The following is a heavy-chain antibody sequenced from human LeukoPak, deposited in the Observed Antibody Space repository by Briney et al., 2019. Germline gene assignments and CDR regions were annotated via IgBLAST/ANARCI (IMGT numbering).Heavy chain of an antibody. CDR3: ARVVCSSTSCYVISNYYMDV. V-gene: IGHV4-59*01. D-gene: IGHD2-2*01. Sequence: SETLSLTCTVSGGSISSYYWSWIRQPPGKGLEWIGYIYYSGSTNYNPSLKSRVTISVDTSKNQFSLKLSSVTAADTAVYYCARVVCSSTSCYVISNYYMDVWGKGTTVTVSS. J-gene: IGHJ6*03. CDR1: GGSISSYY. CDR2: IYYSGST.